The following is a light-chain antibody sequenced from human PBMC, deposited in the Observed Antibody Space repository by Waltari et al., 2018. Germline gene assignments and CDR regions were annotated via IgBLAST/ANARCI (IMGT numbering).Light chain of an antibody. J-gene: IGKJ1*01. CDR3: QQYGSSPWT. CDR1: QSVSSSY. CDR2: GAS. V-gene: IGKV3-20*01. Sequence: EIVLTQSPGTLSLSPGERATLSCRASQSVSSSYLAWYQQKPGQAPRVLIHGASNRATVIQDRFSGSGSGTDFTLTISRLEPEDFAVYYCQQYGSSPWTFGQGTKVEIK.